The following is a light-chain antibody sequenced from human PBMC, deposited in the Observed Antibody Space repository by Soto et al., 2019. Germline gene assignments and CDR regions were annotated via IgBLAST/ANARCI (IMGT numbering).Light chain of an antibody. CDR3: QQFGSSPT. V-gene: IGKV3-20*01. J-gene: IGKJ4*01. CDR2: GAS. Sequence: EIGWTQSPGPLSLSPGQRATPLSRPRQTISGTFLAWYQQKPGQAPRLLIYGASSRATGIPHRFSGSGSGTDVTLTISRLEPEDFAVYYCQQFGSSPTFGGGTKVEIK. CDR1: QTISGTF.